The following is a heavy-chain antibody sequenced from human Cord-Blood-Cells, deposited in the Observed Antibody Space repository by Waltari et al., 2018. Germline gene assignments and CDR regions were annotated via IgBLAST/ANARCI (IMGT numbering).Heavy chain of an antibody. V-gene: IGHV1-24*01. CDR1: GYTLTELS. CDR3: ATAVEYCSSTSCYAFDI. J-gene: IGHJ3*02. D-gene: IGHD2-2*01. CDR2: FDPEDGET. Sequence: QVQLVQSGAEVKKPGASVKVSCKVSGYTLTELSMHWVRQAPGKGLEWMGGFDPEDGETIYAQKFQGRVAMTEDTSTDTAYMELSSLRSEDTAVYYCATAVEYCSSTSCYAFDIWGQGTMVTVSS.